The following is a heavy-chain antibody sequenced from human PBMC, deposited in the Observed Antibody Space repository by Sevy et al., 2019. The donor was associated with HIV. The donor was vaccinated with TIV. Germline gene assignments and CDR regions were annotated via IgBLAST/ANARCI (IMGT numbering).Heavy chain of an antibody. V-gene: IGHV3-7*03. J-gene: IGHJ4*01. D-gene: IGHD3-16*01. CDR3: ARDVGGGYFDS. CDR2: IKPDGSES. Sequence: GGSLRLSCVASGFTFNNFWMAWVRQAPGKGLEWFANIKPDGSESNDVGSVKGRFTISRDNAKNSLYLQMNSLTAEDTAVYYCARDVGGGYFDSWGQGTLVTVSS. CDR1: GFTFNNFW.